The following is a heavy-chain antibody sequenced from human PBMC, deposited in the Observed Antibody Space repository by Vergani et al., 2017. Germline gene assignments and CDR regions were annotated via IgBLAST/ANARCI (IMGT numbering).Heavy chain of an antibody. CDR1: GGSFSGYY. J-gene: IGHJ4*02. V-gene: IGHV4-34*01. CDR2: INHSGST. Sequence: QVQLQQWGAGLLKPSETLSLTCAVYGGSFSGYYWSWIRQPPGKGLEWIGEINHSGSTNYNPSLKSRLTISVDTSKNQFSLKLSSVTAADTAVHYCARGPGWYYGGNPFGYWGQGTLVTVSS. D-gene: IGHD4-23*01. CDR3: ARGPGWYYGGNPFGY.